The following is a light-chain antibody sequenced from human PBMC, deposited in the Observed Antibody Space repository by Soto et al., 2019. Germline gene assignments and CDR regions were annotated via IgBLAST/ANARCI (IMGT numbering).Light chain of an antibody. CDR2: DVT. Sequence: QSALTQPPSASRSPGQSITISCTGTSSDVGGYNYVSWYQQHPGKAPKLMIYDVTERPSGVPDRFSGSKSGNTASLTVSGLQAEDEADYYCSSYAGNNIVLFGGGTKLTVL. CDR1: SSDVGGYNY. J-gene: IGLJ2*01. CDR3: SSYAGNNIVL. V-gene: IGLV2-8*02.